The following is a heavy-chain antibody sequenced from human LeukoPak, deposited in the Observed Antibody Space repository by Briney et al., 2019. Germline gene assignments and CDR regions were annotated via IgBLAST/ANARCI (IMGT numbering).Heavy chain of an antibody. CDR2: IKQDGSEK. CDR3: SRDVGGAGRTLALSELSTQGHFDC. CDR1: GFIFSSYW. Sequence: GGSLRLSCAASGFIFSSYWMSWVRQAPGKGLEWVANIKQDGSEKYYVDSVKGRFTISRDNAKNSLYLQMNSLRAEDTAVYYCSRDVGGAGRTLALSELSTQGHFDCWGQGTLVTVSS. V-gene: IGHV3-7*01. J-gene: IGHJ4*02. D-gene: IGHD3-3*02.